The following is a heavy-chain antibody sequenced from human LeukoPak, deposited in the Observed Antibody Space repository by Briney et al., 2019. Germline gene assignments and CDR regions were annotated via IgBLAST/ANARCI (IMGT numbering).Heavy chain of an antibody. CDR1: GFTFSSNW. D-gene: IGHD3-16*01. CDR3: ARHYGP. V-gene: IGHV3-7*01. Sequence: GGSLRLSCATSGFTFSSNWMSWVRHVPGRGLDWVANIKPDGSAQYYAASVKGRFTVSRDNAKNSVYLQMNSLGVEDTAVYYCARHYGPWGQGTLVTVSS. CDR2: IKPDGSAQ. J-gene: IGHJ5*02.